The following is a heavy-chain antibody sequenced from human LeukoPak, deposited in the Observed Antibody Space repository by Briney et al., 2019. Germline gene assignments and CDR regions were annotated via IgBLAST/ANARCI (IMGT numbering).Heavy chain of an antibody. CDR3: ARELGAAGYFDY. V-gene: IGHV3-53*01. J-gene: IGHJ4*02. CDR2: IYSGGST. D-gene: IGHD6-13*01. Sequence: GGSLRLSCAASGFTVSSNYMSWVRQGPGKGLEWVSVIYSGGSTYYADSVKGRFTISRDNSKNTLYLQMNSLRAEDTAVYYCARELGAAGYFDYWGQGTLVTVSS. CDR1: GFTVSSNY.